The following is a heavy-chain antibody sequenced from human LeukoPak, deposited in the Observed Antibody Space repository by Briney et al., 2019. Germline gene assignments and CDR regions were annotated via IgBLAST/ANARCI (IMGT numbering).Heavy chain of an antibody. CDR1: GGSFSGYY. V-gene: IGHV4-34*01. CDR3: ARGIPGYSSSWYAWFDP. J-gene: IGHJ5*02. Sequence: SETLSLTCAVYGGSFSGYYWSWIRQPPGKGLEWIGEINHSGSTNYNPSLESRVTISVDTSKNQFSLKLSSVTAADTAVYYCARGIPGYSSSWYAWFDPWGQGTLVTVSS. D-gene: IGHD6-13*01. CDR2: INHSGST.